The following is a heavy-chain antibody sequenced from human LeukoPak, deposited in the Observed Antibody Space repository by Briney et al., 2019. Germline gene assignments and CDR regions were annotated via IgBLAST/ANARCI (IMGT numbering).Heavy chain of an antibody. D-gene: IGHD2-2*03. J-gene: IGHJ4*02. V-gene: IGHV3-48*04. CDR2: ISSGSSTI. Sequence: GGSLRLSCTASGFTFGDYAMSWVRQAPGKGLEWVSYISSGSSTIYYADSVKGRFTISRDNAKNSLYLQMDSLRAEDTAVYYCARAGYCSSTSCPINYYFDYWGQGTLVTVSS. CDR1: GFTFGDYA. CDR3: ARAGYCSSTSCPINYYFDY.